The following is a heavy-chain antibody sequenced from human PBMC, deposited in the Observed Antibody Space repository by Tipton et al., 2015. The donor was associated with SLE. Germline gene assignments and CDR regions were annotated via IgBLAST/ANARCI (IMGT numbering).Heavy chain of an antibody. CDR1: GGSFSGYY. D-gene: IGHD5-18*01. CDR3: ARGSGGYSYGGVYYYSMDV. V-gene: IGHV4-34*01. CDR2: INHSGST. J-gene: IGHJ6*03. Sequence: TLSLTCTVYGGSFSGYYWSWIRQPPGKGLEWFGEINHSGSTNYNPSLKSRVTISVDTSKNQFSLKLSSVTAADTAVFYCARGSGGYSYGGVYYYSMDVWGKGTTVTVSS.